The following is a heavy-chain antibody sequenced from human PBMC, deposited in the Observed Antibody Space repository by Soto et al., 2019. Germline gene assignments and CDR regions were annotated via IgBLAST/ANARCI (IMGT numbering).Heavy chain of an antibody. J-gene: IGHJ4*02. CDR3: ARAVRGVHPTHYFDY. CDR1: GGSISSSSYY. Sequence: QLQLQESGPGLVKPSETLSLTCTVSGGSISSSSYYWGWIRQPPGKGLEWIGSIYYSGSTYYNPSLQWRVTISVATSKNQFSLKLSSVTAADTAVYYCARAVRGVHPTHYFDYWGQGTLVTVSS. V-gene: IGHV4-39*01. CDR2: IYYSGST. D-gene: IGHD3-10*01.